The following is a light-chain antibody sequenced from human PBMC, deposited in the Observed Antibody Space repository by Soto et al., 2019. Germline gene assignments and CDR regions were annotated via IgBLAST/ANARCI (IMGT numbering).Light chain of an antibody. J-gene: IGKJ1*01. CDR2: DAS. Sequence: IVRTPCQGTLSLSHGERATLSCRASQSVSSSLAWYQQKTGQAPRLLISDASSRATGIPDGFTGSGSGTDFTLTISRLEPEDFAVYYCHQDGSSPPTFGQGTKVDIK. CDR3: HQDGSSPPT. CDR1: QSVSSS. V-gene: IGKV3-20*01.